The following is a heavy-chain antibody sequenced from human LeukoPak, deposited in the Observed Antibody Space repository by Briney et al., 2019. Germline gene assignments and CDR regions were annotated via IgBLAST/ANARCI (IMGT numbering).Heavy chain of an antibody. Sequence: PGGSLRLSCAASGFTFSSYWMHWVRQAPGKGLVWVSRINSDGSSTSYADSVKGRSTISRDNAKNSLYLQMNSLRTEDTAVYYCARGKATVTTPFDPWGQGTLVTVSS. CDR1: GFTFSSYW. CDR2: INSDGSST. CDR3: ARGKATVTTPFDP. V-gene: IGHV3-74*01. J-gene: IGHJ5*02. D-gene: IGHD4-17*01.